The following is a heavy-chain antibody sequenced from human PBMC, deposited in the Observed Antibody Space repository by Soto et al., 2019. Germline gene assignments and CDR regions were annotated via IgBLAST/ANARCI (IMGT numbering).Heavy chain of an antibody. D-gene: IGHD2-15*01. Sequence: QVQLVESGGGVVQPGRSLRLSCAASGFTFSSYGMHWVRQAPGKGLEWVAVIWYDGSNKDYADSVKGRFTISRDNSKNTLYLQMNSLRDEDTAVYYCERGGYCSGGSCYSRGNDYWGQGTLVTVSS. J-gene: IGHJ4*02. CDR1: GFTFSSYG. CDR3: ERGGYCSGGSCYSRGNDY. CDR2: IWYDGSNK. V-gene: IGHV3-33*01.